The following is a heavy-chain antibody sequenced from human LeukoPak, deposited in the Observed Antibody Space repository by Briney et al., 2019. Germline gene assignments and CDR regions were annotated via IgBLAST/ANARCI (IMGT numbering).Heavy chain of an antibody. CDR2: ISYDGSNK. J-gene: IGHJ4*02. Sequence: GRSLRLSCAASGFTFSSYGMHWVRQAPGKGLEWVAVISYDGSNKYYADSVKGRFTISRDNSKNTLFLQMHSLRAEDTAVYYCAKGSVPIISSSYFDYWGQGTLVTVSS. CDR3: AKGSVPIISSSYFDY. CDR1: GFTFSSYG. V-gene: IGHV3-30*18. D-gene: IGHD6-13*01.